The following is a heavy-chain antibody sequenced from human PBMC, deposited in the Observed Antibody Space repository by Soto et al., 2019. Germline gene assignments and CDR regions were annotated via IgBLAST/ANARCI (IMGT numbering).Heavy chain of an antibody. CDR2: IYYSGTT. CDR3: ATTLLRLFNWFDP. J-gene: IGHJ5*02. V-gene: IGHV4-39*01. CDR1: GGSISSNTYY. Sequence: SETLSLTCTVSGGSISSNTYYWGWIHQPPGKGLEWIGSIYYSGTTYYNPSLRSRVTISVDTSKNQFSLDLSSVTAADTAVYYCATTLLRLFNWFDPWGQGTLVTVSS. D-gene: IGHD3-16*01.